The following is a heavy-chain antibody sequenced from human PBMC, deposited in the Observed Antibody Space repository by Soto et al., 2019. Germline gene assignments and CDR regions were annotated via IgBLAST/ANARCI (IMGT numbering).Heavy chain of an antibody. CDR1: GFSFRDYG. CDR3: AKDYDYGDSLPFDC. Sequence: EVQLLEAGGGLVQPGGSLRLSCAASGFSFRDYGMSWVRQAPGKGLEWLSAIIGNGDTAYYADPVRGRFTISRDNSKNTLYLQLNDLGAEATAIYYCAKDYDYGDSLPFDCWGQGTLVTVSS. V-gene: IGHV3-23*01. J-gene: IGHJ4*02. CDR2: IIGNGDTA. D-gene: IGHD4-17*01.